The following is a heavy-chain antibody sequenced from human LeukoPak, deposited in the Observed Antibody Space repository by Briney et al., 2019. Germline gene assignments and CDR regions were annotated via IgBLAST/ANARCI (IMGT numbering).Heavy chain of an antibody. D-gene: IGHD6-19*01. CDR1: GFTFSDYY. CDR3: ARVAGRLYNYYGMDV. J-gene: IGHJ6*02. V-gene: IGHV3-11*01. Sequence: GGSLRLSCAASGFTFSDYYMSWIRQAPGKGLEWLSYISSSGSTIYYAASVKGRFTISRDNAKNSLYLQMNSLRAEDTAVYYCARVAGRLYNYYGMDVWGQGTTVTVSS. CDR2: ISSSGSTI.